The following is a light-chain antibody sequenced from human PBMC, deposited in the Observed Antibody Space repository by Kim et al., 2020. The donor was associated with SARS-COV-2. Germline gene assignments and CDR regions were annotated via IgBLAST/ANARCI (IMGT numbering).Light chain of an antibody. Sequence: QSALTQPASVSGSPGQSITISCTGSSSDVGSYNYVSWYQQHPGNAPKLLIYDVSKWPSGVSSRFSGSKSGNTASLTISGLQAEDEADYYCSSFTSSSILVFGGGTQLTVL. CDR2: DVS. CDR3: SSFTSSSILV. V-gene: IGLV2-14*03. CDR1: SSDVGSYNY. J-gene: IGLJ3*02.